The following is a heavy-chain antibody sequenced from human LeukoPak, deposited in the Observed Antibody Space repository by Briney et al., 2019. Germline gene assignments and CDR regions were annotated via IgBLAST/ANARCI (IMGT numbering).Heavy chain of an antibody. D-gene: IGHD2-21*02. V-gene: IGHV3-30*04. CDR1: GFTFRGYA. J-gene: IGHJ3*02. Sequence: GRSLRLSCAASGFTFRGYAMHWVRQAPGKGLEWVAVISYDGCKKYYADSVTGRFTVSRDNSNNTLYLQVNSLSTEDTAVYYCARAGTANDGFDMWGQGTMVTVSS. CDR3: ARAGTANDGFDM. CDR2: ISYDGCKK.